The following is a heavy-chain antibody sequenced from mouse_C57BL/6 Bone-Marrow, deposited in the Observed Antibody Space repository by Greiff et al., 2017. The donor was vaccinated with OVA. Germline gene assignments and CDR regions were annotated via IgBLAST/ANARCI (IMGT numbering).Heavy chain of an antibody. CDR1: GFTFSDYY. J-gene: IGHJ1*03. Sequence: EVQRVESEGGLVQPGSSMKLSCTASGFTFSDYYMAWVRQVPEKGLEWVANINYDGSSTYYLDSLKSRFIISRDNAKNMLYLQMSSLKSEDTATYYCARDDYYGSSSWWYFDVWGTGTTVTVSS. D-gene: IGHD1-1*01. CDR2: INYDGSST. CDR3: ARDDYYGSSSWWYFDV. V-gene: IGHV5-16*01.